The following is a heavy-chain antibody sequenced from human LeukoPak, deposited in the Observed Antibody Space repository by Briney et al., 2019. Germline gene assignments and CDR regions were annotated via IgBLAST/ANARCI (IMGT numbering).Heavy chain of an antibody. CDR1: GFTFSSFG. CDR3: ARDRYSSMWSVFEY. Sequence: GGSLRLSCAASGFTFSSFGMHWVSQSPGKGMEWVAVIWYDGSTKVYADSVKGRFTISRDNSRNTQYLQVNSLRAEDTAVYYCARDRYSSMWSVFEYWGQGALVTVSS. CDR2: IWYDGSTK. J-gene: IGHJ4*02. V-gene: IGHV3-33*01. D-gene: IGHD6-13*01.